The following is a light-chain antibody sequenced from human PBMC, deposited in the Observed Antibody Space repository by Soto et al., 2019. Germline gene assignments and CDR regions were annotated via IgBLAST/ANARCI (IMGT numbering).Light chain of an antibody. CDR3: QQYNNWPPVT. CDR1: QSVNNY. V-gene: IGKV3-15*01. CDR2: GAS. Sequence: EIVMTQSPATLSVSPGERVTLSCRASQSVNNYLAWYQQKAGQAPRLLIYGASTRASGIPARFSGSGSGTEFSLTISSLQSEDFAVYYCQQYNNWPPVTFCQGTKLEVK. J-gene: IGKJ2*01.